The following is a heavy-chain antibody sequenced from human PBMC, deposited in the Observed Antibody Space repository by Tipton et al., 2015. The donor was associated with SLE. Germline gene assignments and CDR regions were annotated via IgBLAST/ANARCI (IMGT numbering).Heavy chain of an antibody. CDR3: ARGFTSTGWYRASWFDP. Sequence: TLSLTCTVSGGSISSYYWTWIRQPAGKGLEWIGRIYTSGSTDYNPSLKSRVTMSIDASKNQFSLKLSSVTAADTAVYYCARGFTSTGWYRASWFDPWGQGTLVTVSS. J-gene: IGHJ5*02. D-gene: IGHD6-19*01. V-gene: IGHV4-4*07. CDR1: GGSISSYY. CDR2: IYTSGST.